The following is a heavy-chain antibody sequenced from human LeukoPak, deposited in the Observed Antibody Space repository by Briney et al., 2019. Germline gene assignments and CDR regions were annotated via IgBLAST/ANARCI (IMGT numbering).Heavy chain of an antibody. D-gene: IGHD3-10*01. V-gene: IGHV1-18*01. Sequence: ASVKVSCKASGCTFISHGISWVRQAPGQGLEWMGWISGYGNTKSAQKVQGRVTMTTDTSTSTAYMELRSLRSDDTAMYYCARGAATGTFAMWGQGTMVTVSP. CDR3: ARGAATGTFAM. CDR2: ISGYGNT. J-gene: IGHJ3*02. CDR1: GCTFISHG.